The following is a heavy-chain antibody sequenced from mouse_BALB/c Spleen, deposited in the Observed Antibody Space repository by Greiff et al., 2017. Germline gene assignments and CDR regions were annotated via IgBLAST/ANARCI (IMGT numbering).Heavy chain of an antibody. CDR3: ANYPLAY. J-gene: IGHJ3*01. D-gene: IGHD5-5*01. CDR2: IYPGDGDT. Sequence: QVQLQQSGAELARPGASVKLSCKASGYTFTSYWMQWVKQRPGQGLEWIGAIYPGDGDTRYTQKFKGKATLTADKSSSTAYMQLSSLASEDSAVYYCANYPLAYWGQGTLVTVSA. CDR1: GYTFTSYW. V-gene: IGHV1-87*01.